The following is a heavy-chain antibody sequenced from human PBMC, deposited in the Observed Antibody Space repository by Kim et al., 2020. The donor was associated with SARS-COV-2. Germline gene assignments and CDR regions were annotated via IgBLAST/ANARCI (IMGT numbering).Heavy chain of an antibody. Sequence: GGSLRLSCAASGFTFSSYGMHWVRQAPGKGLEWVAVISYDGSNKYYADSVKGRFTISRDNSKNTLYLQMNSLRAEDTAVYYCATDAYYYGSGTDLGYYFDYWGQGTLVTVSS. CDR3: ATDAYYYGSGTDLGYYFDY. CDR1: GFTFSSYG. V-gene: IGHV3-30*03. J-gene: IGHJ4*02. D-gene: IGHD3-10*01. CDR2: ISYDGSNK.